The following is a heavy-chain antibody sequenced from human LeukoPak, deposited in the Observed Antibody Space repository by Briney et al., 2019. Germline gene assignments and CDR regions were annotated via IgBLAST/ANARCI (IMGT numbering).Heavy chain of an antibody. CDR1: GFTFNSYA. Sequence: GGSLSLSCAASGFTFNSYAMSWVRQAPGKGLEWVSAISGSGGSTYYADSVKGRFTISRDNSKNTLYLQMNSLRAEDTAVYYCAKGRFGELLFDYWGQGTLVTVSS. CDR3: AKGRFGELLFDY. CDR2: ISGSGGST. V-gene: IGHV3-23*01. J-gene: IGHJ4*02. D-gene: IGHD3-10*01.